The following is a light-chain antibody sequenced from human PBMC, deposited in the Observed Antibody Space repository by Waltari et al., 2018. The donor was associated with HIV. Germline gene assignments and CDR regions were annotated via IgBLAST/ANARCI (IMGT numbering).Light chain of an antibody. J-gene: IGKJ4*01. CDR1: QSISSN. V-gene: IGKV3-15*01. CDR2: RAS. Sequence: EIVMTQSPANLSVSPGERVTLSCRASQSISSNLAWYQQKPGQAPRPLIYRASSRATGIPARFSGSGSGTEFTLTISSLQSEDFALYYCQQYNKFPLTFGGGTKVEIK. CDR3: QQYNKFPLT.